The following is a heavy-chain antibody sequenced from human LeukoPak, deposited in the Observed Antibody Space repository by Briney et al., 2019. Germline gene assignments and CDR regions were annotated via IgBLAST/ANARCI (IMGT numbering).Heavy chain of an antibody. J-gene: IGHJ6*03. D-gene: IGHD5-12*01. V-gene: IGHV1-18*01. Sequence: ASVNLSPKASGYTFTSYGISWVRQAPGQGLEWMGWISASNGNTNYAQKLQGRVTMTTDTSTSTAYMELRSLRSDDTAVYYCARGGYSGYDPDYYYYNMDAWGTGNTVSVSS. CDR2: ISASNGNT. CDR1: GYTFTSYG. CDR3: ARGGYSGYDPDYYYYNMDA.